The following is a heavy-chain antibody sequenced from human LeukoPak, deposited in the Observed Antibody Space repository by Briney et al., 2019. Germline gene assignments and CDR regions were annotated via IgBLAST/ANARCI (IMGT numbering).Heavy chain of an antibody. J-gene: IGHJ6*02. Sequence: SETLSLTCAVYGGSFSGYYWSWIRQPPGKGLEWIGEINHSGSTNYNPSLKSRVTISVDTSKNQFSLKLSSVTAADTAVYYCARASGDSSGPFKDYYYAMDVWGQGTTVTVSS. CDR1: GGSFSGYY. CDR2: INHSGST. D-gene: IGHD6-19*01. V-gene: IGHV4-34*01. CDR3: ARASGDSSGPFKDYYYAMDV.